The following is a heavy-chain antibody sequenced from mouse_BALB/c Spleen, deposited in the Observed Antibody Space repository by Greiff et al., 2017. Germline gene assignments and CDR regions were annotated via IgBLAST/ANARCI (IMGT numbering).Heavy chain of an antibody. J-gene: IGHJ3*01. Sequence: VQLQQSGAELVKPGASVKLSCTASGFNIKDTYMHWVKQRPEQGLEWIGRIDPANGNTKYDPKFQGKATITADTSSNTAYLQLSSLTSEDTAVYYCAREDYGRPWFAYWGQGTLVTVSA. CDR3: AREDYGRPWFAY. V-gene: IGHV14-3*02. D-gene: IGHD1-1*01. CDR1: GFNIKDTY. CDR2: IDPANGNT.